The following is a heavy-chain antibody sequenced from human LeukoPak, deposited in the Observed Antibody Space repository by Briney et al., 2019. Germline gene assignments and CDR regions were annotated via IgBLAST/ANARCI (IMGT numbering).Heavy chain of an antibody. J-gene: IGHJ6*03. CDR1: GGSFSGYY. CDR2: INHSGST. V-gene: IGHV4-34*01. CDR3: ARGCIVVVPAAITSDYYYYYMDV. Sequence: SETLSLTRAVYGGSFSGYYWSWIRQPPGKGLEWIGEINHSGSTNYNPSLKSRVTISVDTSKNQFSLKLSSVTAADTAVYYCARGCIVVVPAAITSDYYYYYMDVWGKGTTVTVSS. D-gene: IGHD2-2*01.